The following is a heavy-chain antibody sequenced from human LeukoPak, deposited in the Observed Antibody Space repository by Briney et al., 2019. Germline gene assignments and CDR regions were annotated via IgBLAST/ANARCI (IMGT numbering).Heavy chain of an antibody. J-gene: IGHJ4*02. CDR3: AVTVVIQSLFDY. CDR1: GFTFSSHR. D-gene: IGHD4-23*01. V-gene: IGHV3-7*05. CDR2: IKHDGSEK. Sequence: GGSLRLSCAASGFTFSSHRMSWVRQAPGKGLEWVANIKHDGSEKYYVGSVKGRFTISRDNAKNSLYLQMNSLRAEDTAVYYCAVTVVIQSLFDYWGQGTLVTVSS.